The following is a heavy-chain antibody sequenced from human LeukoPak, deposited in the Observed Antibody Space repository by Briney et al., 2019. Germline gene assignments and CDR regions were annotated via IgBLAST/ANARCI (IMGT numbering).Heavy chain of an antibody. D-gene: IGHD2-2*01. J-gene: IGHJ4*02. CDR3: AKFEGLCGSANTCYHFDC. CDR1: RFTFSTYA. Sequence: GGSLRLSCDASRFTFSTYAMSGVRQAPGGGLEWVSGLCGSGGSTWYADSVKGRFTISRDNSKNTVYLHMNSLRAEDTAVYYCAKFEGLCGSANTCYHFDCWGQGTLVTVSS. CDR2: LCGSGGST. V-gene: IGHV3-23*01.